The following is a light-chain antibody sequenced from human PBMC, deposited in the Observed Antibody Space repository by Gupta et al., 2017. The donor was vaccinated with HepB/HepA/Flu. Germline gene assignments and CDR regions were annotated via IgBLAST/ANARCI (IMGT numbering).Light chain of an antibody. CDR1: QSIGTS. J-gene: IGKJ1*01. CDR3: QQTSSLPWT. Sequence: EIVLTQSPDFQSVTPTEKVTLTCRATQSIGTSLHWYQHKPDQSPKLLIKYASQSFSGVPSRFSGSGSGTDFTLTINSLEAGDAATYFCQQTSSLPWTFGQGTKVEIK. CDR2: YAS. V-gene: IGKV6-21*01.